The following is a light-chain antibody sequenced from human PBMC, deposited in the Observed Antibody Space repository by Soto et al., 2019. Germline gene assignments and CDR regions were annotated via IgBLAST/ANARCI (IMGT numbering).Light chain of an antibody. J-gene: IGLJ2*01. CDR2: QVT. CDR3: SSYTGFSTDIL. V-gene: IGLV2-14*02. Sequence: QSVLTQPASVSGSPGQSITISCTGTSSDVGSYNLVSWYQLHPGKAPKVIIYQVTNRPSGVSDRFSASKSGDTASLTISGLQAEDEAIYYCSSYTGFSTDILFGGGTKLTVL. CDR1: SSDVGSYNL.